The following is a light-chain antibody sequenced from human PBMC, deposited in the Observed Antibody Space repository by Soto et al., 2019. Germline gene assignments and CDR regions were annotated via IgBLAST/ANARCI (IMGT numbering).Light chain of an antibody. J-gene: IGLJ1*01. Sequence: SALPQPASVSVSPGQSITISCTGTNSDVGSYNRVSWYQQPPGTAPKLIIYDVNNRPSGVSYRFSGSKSGNTASLTISGLQAEDEADYYCNSYTTSETYVFGTGTKGTVL. CDR3: NSYTTSETYV. V-gene: IGLV2-14*01. CDR2: DVN. CDR1: NSDVGSYNR.